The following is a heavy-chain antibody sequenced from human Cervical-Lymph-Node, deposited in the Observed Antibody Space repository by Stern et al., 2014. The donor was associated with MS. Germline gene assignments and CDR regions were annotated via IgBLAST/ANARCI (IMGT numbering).Heavy chain of an antibody. CDR3: ARDGDSSMLGLDV. D-gene: IGHD4-17*01. J-gene: IGHJ6*02. CDR2: IIPMFGKA. V-gene: IGHV1-69*01. Sequence: VQLLESGAEVKKPGSSVKVSCKASGGTLSDYGISWVRQAPGQGLEWMGWIIPMFGKANYTQKFQGRVTITADGSTNTAYMDLSSLTSEDTAVYYCARDGDSSMLGLDVWGQGTTVTVSS. CDR1: GGTLSDYG.